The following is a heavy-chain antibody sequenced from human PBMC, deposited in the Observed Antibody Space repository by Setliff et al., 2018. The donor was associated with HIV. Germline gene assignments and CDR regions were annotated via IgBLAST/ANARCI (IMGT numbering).Heavy chain of an antibody. CDR2: INDNGST. CDR3: ARTQPDTIFGVVVFDC. V-gene: IGHV4-34*01. CDR1: GGSFSGYY. J-gene: IGHJ4*02. D-gene: IGHD3-3*01. Sequence: SETLSLTCAVYGGSFSGYYWSWIRQPPGKGLEWIGEINDNGSTNYNPSLKSRVTISVDTSKNQFSLKLSSVTAADTAVYYCARTQPDTIFGVVVFDCWGQGKMVTVSS.